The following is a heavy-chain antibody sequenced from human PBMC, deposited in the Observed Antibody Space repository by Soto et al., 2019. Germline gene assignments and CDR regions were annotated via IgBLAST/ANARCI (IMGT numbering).Heavy chain of an antibody. J-gene: IGHJ6*02. V-gene: IGHV5-51*01. CDR3: ARGSPPFRIAVEYYGMSV. CDR2: IYPGDSDT. Sequence: GESLKISCKGSGYSFTSYWIGWVRQMPGKGLEWMGIIYPGDSDTRYSPSFQGQVTISADKSISTAYLQWSSLKASDTAMYYCARGSPPFRIAVEYYGMSVWAQGTTVPVS. CDR1: GYSFTSYW. D-gene: IGHD6-19*01.